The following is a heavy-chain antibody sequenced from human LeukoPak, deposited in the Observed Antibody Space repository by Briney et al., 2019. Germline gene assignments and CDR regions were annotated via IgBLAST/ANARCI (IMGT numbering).Heavy chain of an antibody. V-gene: IGHV4-31*03. Sequence: SETLSLTCTVSGGSISSSGYHWSWIRQPPGKGLEWIAYIHHSGDTSYNPSLKGRLSISVGTSNNQFSLRLSSVTAADTAVYYCAREVKYYGSGSYFAYYGMDVWGQGTTVTVSS. CDR2: IHHSGDT. CDR1: GGSISSSGYH. CDR3: AREVKYYGSGSYFAYYGMDV. J-gene: IGHJ6*02. D-gene: IGHD3-10*01.